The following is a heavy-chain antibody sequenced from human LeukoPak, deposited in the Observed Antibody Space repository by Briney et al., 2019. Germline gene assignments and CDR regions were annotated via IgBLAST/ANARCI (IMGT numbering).Heavy chain of an antibody. Sequence: ASVKVSCKASGYTFTGHYMHWVRQAPGQGLEWMGIINPSGGSTSYAQKFQGRVTMTRDTSTSTVYMELSSLRSEDTAVYYCARDIAVAGGSGRSWYFDLWGRGTLVTVSS. CDR1: GYTFTGHY. V-gene: IGHV1-46*01. J-gene: IGHJ2*01. CDR2: INPSGGST. CDR3: ARDIAVAGGSGRSWYFDL. D-gene: IGHD6-19*01.